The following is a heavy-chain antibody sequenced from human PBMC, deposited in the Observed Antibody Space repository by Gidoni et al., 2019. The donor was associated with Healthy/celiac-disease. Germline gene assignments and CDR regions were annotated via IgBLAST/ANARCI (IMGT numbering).Heavy chain of an antibody. J-gene: IGHJ3*02. D-gene: IGHD2-2*01. V-gene: IGHV4-34*01. CDR2: INHSGST. CDR3: ARLRGVSCSSTSCYQGDAFDI. Sequence: QVQLQQWGAGLLKPSETLSLTCAVYGGSFRGYYWSWIRQPPGKGLEWIGEINHSGSTNYNPSLKSRVTISVDTSKNQFSLKLSSGTAADTAVYYCARLRGVSCSSTSCYQGDAFDIWGQGTMVTVSS. CDR1: GGSFRGYY.